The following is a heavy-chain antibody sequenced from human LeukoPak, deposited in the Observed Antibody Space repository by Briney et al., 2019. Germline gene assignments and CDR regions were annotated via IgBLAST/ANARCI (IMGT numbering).Heavy chain of an antibody. V-gene: IGHV3-23*01. CDR3: AKGLSCSSTSCPFSPILNFFDY. CDR1: GFTFSSYA. CDR2: ISGSGGST. Sequence: PGRSLRLSCAASGFTFSSYAMSWVRQAPGKGLEWVSAISGSGGSTYYADSVKGRFTISRDNSKNTLYLQMNSLRAEDTAVYYCAKGLSCSSTSCPFSPILNFFDYWGQGTLVTVSS. D-gene: IGHD2-2*01. J-gene: IGHJ4*02.